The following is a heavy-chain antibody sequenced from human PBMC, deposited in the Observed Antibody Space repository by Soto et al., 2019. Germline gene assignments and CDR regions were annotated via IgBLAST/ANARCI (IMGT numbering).Heavy chain of an antibody. CDR3: ARDQDKYNWIDGGGFDY. Sequence: GGSLRLSCAASGFTFSDYYMSWIRQAPGKGLEWVSYISSSGSTIYYADSVKGRFTISRDNAKNSLYLQMNSLRAEDTAVYYCARDQDKYNWIDGGGFDYWGQGTLVTVSS. J-gene: IGHJ4*02. CDR2: ISSSGSTI. CDR1: GFTFSDYY. V-gene: IGHV3-11*01. D-gene: IGHD1-20*01.